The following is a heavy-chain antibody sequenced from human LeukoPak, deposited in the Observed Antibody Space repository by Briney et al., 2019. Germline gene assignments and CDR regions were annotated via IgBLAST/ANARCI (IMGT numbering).Heavy chain of an antibody. D-gene: IGHD5-12*01. Sequence: ASVKVSCKASGYTFTNYGITWVRQAPGQGLEWMGWISAYNGNTNYAQKFQGRVTMTTDTSTNTVYMELRSLRSDDTAVYYCARADYSGYDARPFDYWGQGTLVTVSS. CDR3: ARADYSGYDARPFDY. CDR1: GYTFTNYG. CDR2: ISAYNGNT. V-gene: IGHV1-18*01. J-gene: IGHJ4*02.